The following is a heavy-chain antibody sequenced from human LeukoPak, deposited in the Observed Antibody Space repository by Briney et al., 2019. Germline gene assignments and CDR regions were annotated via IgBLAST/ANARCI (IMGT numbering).Heavy chain of an antibody. V-gene: IGHV4-39*01. D-gene: IGHD3-10*01. CDR1: GGSISSSGYY. CDR2: IYYSAST. Sequence: SETLSLTCTVSGGSISSSGYYWGWIRQPPGKGLEWIGRIYYSASTYYNPSLKSRVTISVDTSKNQFSLKLSSVTAADTAVYYCDGGTYYYGSGSYWGQGTLVTVSS. J-gene: IGHJ4*02. CDR3: DGGTYYYGSGSY.